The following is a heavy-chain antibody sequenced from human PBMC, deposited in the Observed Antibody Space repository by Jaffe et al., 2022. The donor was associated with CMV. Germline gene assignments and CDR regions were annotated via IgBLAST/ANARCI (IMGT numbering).Heavy chain of an antibody. V-gene: IGHV4-39*02. CDR2: IYYSGST. CDR1: GGSISSSSYY. J-gene: IGHJ6*03. D-gene: IGHD6-6*01. Sequence: QLQLQESGPGLVKPSETLSLTCTVSGGSISSSSYYWGWIRQPPGKGLEWIGSIYYSGSTYYNPSLKSRVTISVDTSKNQFSLKLSSVTAADTAVYYCAGEQYSSSSPYYYYYYYMDVWGKGTTVTVSS. CDR3: AGEQYSSSSPYYYYYYYMDV.